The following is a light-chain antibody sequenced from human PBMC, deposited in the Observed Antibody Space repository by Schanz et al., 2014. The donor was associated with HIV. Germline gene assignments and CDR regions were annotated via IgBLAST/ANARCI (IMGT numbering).Light chain of an antibody. V-gene: IGKV3-20*01. CDR2: GAS. CDR1: QSVSSSS. CDR3: QQYDSSPP. J-gene: IGKJ1*01. Sequence: EIVLTQSPGTLSLSPGERATLSCRASQSVSSSSLAWYQQKPGQAPRLLIYGASSRATGIPDRFSGSGSGTDFTLTISRLEPEDFAVYYCQQYDSSPPFGQGTKVEIK.